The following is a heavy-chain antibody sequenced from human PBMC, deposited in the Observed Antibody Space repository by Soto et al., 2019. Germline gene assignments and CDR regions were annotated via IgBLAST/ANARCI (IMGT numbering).Heavy chain of an antibody. J-gene: IGHJ4*02. CDR1: GGSISSYY. Sequence: PEETLSLTCTVSGGSISSYYWSWIRQPPGKGLEWIGYIYYSGSTNYNPSLKSRVTISVDTSKNQFSLKLSSVTAADTAVYYCARVWGYAFDYWGQGTLVTVSS. CDR3: ARVWGYAFDY. D-gene: IGHD3-16*01. CDR2: IYYSGST. V-gene: IGHV4-59*01.